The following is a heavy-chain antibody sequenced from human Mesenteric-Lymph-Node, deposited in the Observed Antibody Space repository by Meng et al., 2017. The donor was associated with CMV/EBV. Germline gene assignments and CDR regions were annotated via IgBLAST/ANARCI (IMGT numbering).Heavy chain of an antibody. D-gene: IGHD6-6*01. J-gene: IGHJ4*02. CDR2: ISGSGGRT. CDR1: GFTFSNYD. V-gene: IGHV3-21*01. Sequence: GGSLRLSCATSGFTFSNYDMNWVRQDPGKGLEWVSSISGSGGRTYYTDSVKGRFTISRDNAKNSLYLQMNSLRAEDTAVYYCASSSIAARPGRGFDYWGQGTLVTVSS. CDR3: ASSSIAARPGRGFDY.